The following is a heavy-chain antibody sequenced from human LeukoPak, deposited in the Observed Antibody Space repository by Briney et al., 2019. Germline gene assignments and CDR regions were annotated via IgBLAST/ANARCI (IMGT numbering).Heavy chain of an antibody. CDR3: AREAIFSSGY. V-gene: IGHV3-74*01. CDR2: INSDGSST. D-gene: IGHD3-22*01. J-gene: IGHJ4*02. Sequence: GGSLRLSCAASGFTFNTYWMHWVRQSPGKGLVWVSRINSDGSSTTYADSVKGRFTISRDNAKNTVYLQMNSLRAEETAGYYFAREAIFSSGYWGKGTLVTVSS. CDR1: GFTFNTYW.